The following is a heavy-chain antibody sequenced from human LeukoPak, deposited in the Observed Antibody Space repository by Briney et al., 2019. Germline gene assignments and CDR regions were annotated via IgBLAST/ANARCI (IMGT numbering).Heavy chain of an antibody. Sequence: SETLSLTCPVSGDSVNTRRYYWGWIRQPPGKGLEWLGSIYHSGSTYYEPSLRSRVTISIDTSRNQFSLNLTSVTAADTAVYFCARRDIVKGGFDYWGQGTLVTVSS. CDR3: ARRDIVKGGFDY. CDR1: GDSVNTRRYY. J-gene: IGHJ4*02. CDR2: IYHSGST. V-gene: IGHV4-39*01. D-gene: IGHD3-16*02.